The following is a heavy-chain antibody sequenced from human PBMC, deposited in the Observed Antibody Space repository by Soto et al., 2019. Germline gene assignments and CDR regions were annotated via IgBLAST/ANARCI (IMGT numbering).Heavy chain of an antibody. V-gene: IGHV4-4*07. Sequence: SETLSLTCTVSGGSISGHAWIWVRQPAGRGLERIGHIYPSGSTSYNPSLRSRVTMSLDTSKNQIFLNLTSVTAADTAVFYCVRGRSYSVYDFWGPGTLVTVS. CDR1: GGSISGHA. CDR2: IYPSGST. CDR3: VRGRSYSVYDF. D-gene: IGHD5-12*01. J-gene: IGHJ4*02.